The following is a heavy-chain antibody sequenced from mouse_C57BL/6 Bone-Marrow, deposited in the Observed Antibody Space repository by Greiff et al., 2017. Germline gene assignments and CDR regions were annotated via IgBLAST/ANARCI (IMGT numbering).Heavy chain of an antibody. CDR2: IYPGNSDT. J-gene: IGHJ4*01. V-gene: IGHV1-5*01. CDR3: TRSDGYYGVYAMDY. D-gene: IGHD2-3*01. Sequence: VQLQQSGTVLVRPGASVKMSCKTSGYTFTSYWMHWVKQRPGQGLEWIGAIYPGNSDTSYNQKFKGKAKLTAVTSASTAYVELSSLTKKDSAVYYYTRSDGYYGVYAMDYWGQGTSVTVSS. CDR1: GYTFTSYW.